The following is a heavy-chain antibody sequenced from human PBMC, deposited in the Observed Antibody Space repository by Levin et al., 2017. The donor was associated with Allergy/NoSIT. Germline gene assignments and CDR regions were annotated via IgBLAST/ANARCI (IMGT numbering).Heavy chain of an antibody. CDR1: GFMFRDYE. V-gene: IGHV3-48*03. D-gene: IGHD2-2*01. J-gene: IGHJ5*02. CDR3: ARKGFCRSSACYATAGVWFDP. Sequence: GGSLRLSCAASGFMFRDYEMTWVRQAPGKGLEWLSYISKRGSTIHYADSVKGRFTISRDDAKDTLYLQMNSLRADDTAVYYCARKGFCRSSACYATAGVWFDPWGQGTLVIVSS. CDR2: ISKRGSTI.